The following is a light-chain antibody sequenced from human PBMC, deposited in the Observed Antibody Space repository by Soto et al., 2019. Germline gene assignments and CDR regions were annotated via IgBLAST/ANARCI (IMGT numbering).Light chain of an antibody. J-gene: IGLJ1*01. CDR3: SSYTGSTTYV. CDR1: SSDVGGYNY. V-gene: IGLV2-14*01. CDR2: DVS. Sequence: QSVLNQPASVSGSPGQSITISCTGTSSDVGGYNYVSWYQQHPGKAPKLMIYDVSNRPSGVSNRFSGSKSGNTASLTISGLQAEDEADYYCSSYTGSTTYVFGIGTKVTVL.